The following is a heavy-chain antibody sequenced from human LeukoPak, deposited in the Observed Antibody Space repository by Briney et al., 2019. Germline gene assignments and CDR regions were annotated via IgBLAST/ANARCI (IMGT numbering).Heavy chain of an antibody. V-gene: IGHV4-59*01. J-gene: IGHJ4*02. CDR1: GGSISSYY. Sequence: PSETLSLTCTVSGGSISSYYWSWIRQPPGKGLEWIGCIYYSGSTNYNPSLKSRVTISVDTSKNQFSLKLSSVTAADTAVYYCANLVGADYFDYWGQGTLVTVSS. D-gene: IGHD1-26*01. CDR3: ANLVGADYFDY. CDR2: IYYSGST.